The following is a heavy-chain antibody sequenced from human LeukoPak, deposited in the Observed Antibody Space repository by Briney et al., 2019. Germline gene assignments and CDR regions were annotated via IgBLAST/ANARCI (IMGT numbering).Heavy chain of an antibody. J-gene: IGHJ4*02. CDR3: ARGSRFGTFDY. CDR1: GGSFSGYY. V-gene: IGHV4-34*01. D-gene: IGHD3-3*01. CDR2: INHSGST. Sequence: SETLSLTCAVYGGSFSGYYWSWLRQPPGKGLEWIGEINHSGSTNYNPSLKSRVTISVDTSKNQFSLKLSSVTAADTAVYYCARGSRFGTFDYWGQGTLVTVSS.